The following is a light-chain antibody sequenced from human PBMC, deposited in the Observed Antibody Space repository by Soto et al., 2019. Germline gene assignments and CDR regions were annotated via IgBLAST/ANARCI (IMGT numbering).Light chain of an antibody. V-gene: IGLV2-14*01. J-gene: IGLJ1*01. CDR3: SSYTSSSTPRYV. Sequence: QSVLTQPASVSGSPGQSITISCTGTSSDVGGYNYVSWYQQHPGKAPKLMIYDVSNRPSGVSNRFSGSKSGNTASLTISGLQAEDEADYYCSSYTSSSTPRYVFGTGTRSPS. CDR1: SSDVGGYNY. CDR2: DVS.